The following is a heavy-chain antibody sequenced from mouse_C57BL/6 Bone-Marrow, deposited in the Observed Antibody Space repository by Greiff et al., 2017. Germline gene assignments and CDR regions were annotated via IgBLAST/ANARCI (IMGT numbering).Heavy chain of an antibody. J-gene: IGHJ3*01. CDR3: ARLGHYYGSSYRFAY. CDR2: INPGSGGT. V-gene: IGHV1-54*01. CDR1: GYAFTNYL. D-gene: IGHD1-1*01. Sequence: QVQLQQSGAELVRPGTSVKVSCKASGYAFTNYLIAWVKQRPGQGLEWIGVINPGSGGTNYNEKFKGKATLTADKSSSTAYMQLSSLTSEDSAVYFCARLGHYYGSSYRFAYWGQGTLVTVSA.